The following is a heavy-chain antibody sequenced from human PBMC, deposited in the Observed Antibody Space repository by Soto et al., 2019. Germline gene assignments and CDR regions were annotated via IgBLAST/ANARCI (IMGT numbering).Heavy chain of an antibody. CDR3: ARAGMRITMVRGTNWFDP. J-gene: IGHJ5*02. CDR1: GGSISSGNYY. D-gene: IGHD3-10*01. V-gene: IGHV4-39*07. Sequence: SETLSLTCTVSGGSISSGNYYWSWIRQPPGKGLEWIGEINHSGSTNYNPSLKSRVTISVDTSKNQFSLKLSSVTAADTAVYYCARAGMRITMVRGTNWFDPWGQGTLVTVSS. CDR2: INHSGST.